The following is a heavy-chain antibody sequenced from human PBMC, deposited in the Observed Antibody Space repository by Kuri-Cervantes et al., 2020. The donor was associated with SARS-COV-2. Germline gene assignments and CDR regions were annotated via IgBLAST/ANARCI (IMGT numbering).Heavy chain of an antibody. CDR2: IYYSGST. CDR1: GGSISSYY. Sequence: SETLSLTCTVSGGSISSYYWSWIRQPPGKGLEWIGYIYYSGSTNYNPSLKSRVTISVDTSKNQFFLKLSSVTAADTAVYYCARDPSGYSYGIYYYGMDVWGQGTTVTVSS. V-gene: IGHV4-59*01. J-gene: IGHJ6*02. D-gene: IGHD5-18*01. CDR3: ARDPSGYSYGIYYYGMDV.